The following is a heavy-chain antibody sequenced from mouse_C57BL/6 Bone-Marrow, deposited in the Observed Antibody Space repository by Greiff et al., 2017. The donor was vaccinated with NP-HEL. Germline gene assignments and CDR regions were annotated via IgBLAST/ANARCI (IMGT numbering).Heavy chain of an antibody. CDR2: ISYDGSN. CDR1: GYSITSGYY. CDR3: ARGLGRRDY. V-gene: IGHV3-6*01. Sequence: VQLKESGPGLVKPSQSLSLTCSVTGYSITSGYYWNWIRQFPGNKLEWMGYISYDGSNNYNPSLKNRISITRDTSKNQFFLKLNSVTTEDTATYYCARGLGRRDYWGQGTTLTVSS. J-gene: IGHJ2*01. D-gene: IGHD4-1*01.